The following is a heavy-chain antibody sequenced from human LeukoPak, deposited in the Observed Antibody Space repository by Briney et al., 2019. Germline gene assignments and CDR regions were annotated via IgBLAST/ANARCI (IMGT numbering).Heavy chain of an antibody. CDR1: GFTFSRYW. CDR3: ARDERFLGWGEDMYYYYYYMDV. CDR2: INTDGSST. D-gene: IGHD3-3*01. V-gene: IGHV3-74*01. J-gene: IGHJ6*03. Sequence: GGSLRLSCAASGFTFSRYWMHWVRQAPGKGLVWVSRINTDGSSTTYADSVKGRFTISRDNAKNTLYLQMNSLRAEDTAVYYCARDERFLGWGEDMYYYYYYMDVWGKGTTVTVSS.